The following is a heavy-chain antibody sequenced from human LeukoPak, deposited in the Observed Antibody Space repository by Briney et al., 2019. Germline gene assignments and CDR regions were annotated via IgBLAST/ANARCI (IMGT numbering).Heavy chain of an antibody. CDR3: AKETSSGNFVTIDC. CDR1: GFTFRSYV. D-gene: IGHD1-26*01. V-gene: IGHV3-23*01. Sequence: GGSLRLSCAASGFTFRSYVMSWVRQTPEKGLEWVSAITGDGGGTNHAGSVKGRFTIFRDNSKNTLYLQMNSLRVEDTAVYYCAKETSSGNFVTIDCWGQGALVTVSS. J-gene: IGHJ4*02. CDR2: ITGDGGGT.